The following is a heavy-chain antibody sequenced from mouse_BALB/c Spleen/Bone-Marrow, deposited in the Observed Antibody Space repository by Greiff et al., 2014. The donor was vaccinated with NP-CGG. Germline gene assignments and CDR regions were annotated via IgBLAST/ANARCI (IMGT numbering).Heavy chain of an antibody. CDR2: IRNKANGYTT. D-gene: IGHD1-2*01. CDR3: ARDMNYYGCCWCFDV. Sequence: EVKLVESGGGLVQPGGSLRLSCATSGFTFTDYYMSWVRQPPGKALEWLGFIRNKANGYTTEYSASVKGRFTISRDNSQSILYLEMNTLRAEDSATYYCARDMNYYGCCWCFDVWGAGTTVTISS. CDR1: GFTFTDYY. J-gene: IGHJ1*01. V-gene: IGHV7-3*02.